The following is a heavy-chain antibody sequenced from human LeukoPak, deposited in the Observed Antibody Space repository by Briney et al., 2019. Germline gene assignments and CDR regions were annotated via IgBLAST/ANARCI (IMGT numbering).Heavy chain of an antibody. Sequence: LETLSLTCTVSGGSISGYYWSWIRQTPGKGLEWIGYMFHSGSAKYNPSLESRVTISVDTSNNQSSLILRSVTSADTAVYYCATSLDFCPRFDPWGQGILVTVSS. CDR2: MFHSGSA. CDR3: ATSLDFCPRFDP. V-gene: IGHV4-59*01. J-gene: IGHJ5*02. CDR1: GGSISGYY. D-gene: IGHD3/OR15-3a*01.